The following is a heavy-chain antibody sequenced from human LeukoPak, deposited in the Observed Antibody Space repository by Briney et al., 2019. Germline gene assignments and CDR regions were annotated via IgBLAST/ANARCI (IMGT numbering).Heavy chain of an antibody. D-gene: IGHD1-26*01. CDR2: IVVGSGNT. CDR1: GFTFTSSA. J-gene: IGHJ4*02. Sequence: GTSVKVSCKASGFTFTSSAMQWVRQARGQRLEWIGWIVVGSGNTNYAQKFQGRVTITADKSTSTAYMELSSLRSEDTAVYYCARERTVLEAEWDDYWGQGTLVTVSS. V-gene: IGHV1-58*02. CDR3: ARERTVLEAEWDDY.